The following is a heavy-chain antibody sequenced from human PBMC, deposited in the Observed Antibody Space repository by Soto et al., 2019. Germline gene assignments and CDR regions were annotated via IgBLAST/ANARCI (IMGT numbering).Heavy chain of an antibody. J-gene: IGHJ6*02. CDR3: ARGRAVAGYYYYYGMDV. CDR2: IIPIFGTA. CDR1: GGTFSSYA. Sequence: ASVKVSCKASGGTFSSYAISWVRQAPGQGLEWMGGIIPIFGTANYAQKFQGRVTITADESTSTAYMELSSLRSEDTAVYYCARGRAVAGYYYYYGMDVWGQGTTVTVSS. V-gene: IGHV1-69*13. D-gene: IGHD6-19*01.